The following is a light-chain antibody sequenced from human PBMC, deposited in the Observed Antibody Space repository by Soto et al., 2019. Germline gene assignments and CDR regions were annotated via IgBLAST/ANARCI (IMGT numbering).Light chain of an antibody. V-gene: IGLV2-11*01. Sequence: QSALTQPRSVSGSPGQSVTISCTGTSSDVGGYNYVSWYQQHPGKAPKLMIXXXXXXXXXXXXXXXXSKSGNTASLTISGXXXXXXXXXYCCSYAGSYTYVFGTGTKVTVL. CDR1: SSDVGGYNY. CDR3: CSYAGSYTYV. J-gene: IGLJ1*01. CDR2: XXX.